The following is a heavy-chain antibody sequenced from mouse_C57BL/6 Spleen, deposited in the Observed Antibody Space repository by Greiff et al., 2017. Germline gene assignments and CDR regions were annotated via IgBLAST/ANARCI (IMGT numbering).Heavy chain of an antibody. J-gene: IGHJ4*01. V-gene: IGHV1-64*01. CDR1: GYTFTSYC. CDR3: ARSSANYAMDY. CDR2: IHPNSGST. Sequence: QVQLQQPGAELVKPGASVKLSCKASGYTFTSYCMHWVKQRPGQGLEWIGMIHPNSGSTNYNEKFKSKATLTVDKSSSTAYMQLSSLTSEDSAVYYCARSSANYAMDYWGQGTSVTVAS.